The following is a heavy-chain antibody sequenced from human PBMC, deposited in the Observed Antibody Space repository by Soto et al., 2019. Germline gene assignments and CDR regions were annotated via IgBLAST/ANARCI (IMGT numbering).Heavy chain of an antibody. V-gene: IGHV3-23*01. J-gene: IGHJ4*02. D-gene: IGHD3-22*01. CDR3: AKSLNYYDSSGYSFDY. CDR2: ISGSGGST. CDR1: GFTFISHA. Sequence: PGGPLRLSCAAAGFTFISHAMSWVRQAPGKGLEWVSAISGSGGSTYYADSVKGRFTISRDNSKNTLYLQMNSLRAEDTAVYYCAKSLNYYDSSGYSFDYWGQGTLVTVSS.